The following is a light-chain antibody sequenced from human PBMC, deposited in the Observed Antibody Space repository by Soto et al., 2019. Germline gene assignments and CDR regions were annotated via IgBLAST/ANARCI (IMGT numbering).Light chain of an antibody. CDR2: DVS. V-gene: IGKV1-33*01. CDR3: QQYDNLPLT. J-gene: IGKJ4*01. Sequence: IQETQSPSSLSASVGDIVTMTCRASQSISSYLNWYQQKPGKAPKLLIYDVSNLETGAPSRFSGSGSGTDFTFTISSLQPEDIATYYCQQYDNLPLTFGGGTKVDIK. CDR1: QSISSY.